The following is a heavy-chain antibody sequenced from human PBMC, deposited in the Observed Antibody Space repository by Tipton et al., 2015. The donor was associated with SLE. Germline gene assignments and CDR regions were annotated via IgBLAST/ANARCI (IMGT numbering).Heavy chain of an antibody. CDR2: IYYSGST. J-gene: IGHJ5*02. CDR1: GGSFSGYY. V-gene: IGHV4-34*01. Sequence: TLSLTCAVYGGSFSGYYWSWIRQPPGKGLEWIGYIYYSGSTYYNPSLKSRVTISVDTSKNQFSLKLSSVTAADTAVYYCATRSLAARSRWFDPWGQGTLVTVSS. CDR3: ATRSLAARSRWFDP. D-gene: IGHD6-6*01.